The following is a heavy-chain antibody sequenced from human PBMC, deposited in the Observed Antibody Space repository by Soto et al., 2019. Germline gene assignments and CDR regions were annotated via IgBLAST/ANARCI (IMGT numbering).Heavy chain of an antibody. CDR2: MNPNSGNT. Sequence: GASVKVSCKASGYTFTSYDINWVRQATGQGLEWMGWMNPNSGNTGYAQKFQGRVTMTRNTSISTAYMELSSLRSEDTAVYYCARGRRSSSWYQIGYWGQGTLVTVSS. CDR3: ARGRRSSSWYQIGY. V-gene: IGHV1-8*01. D-gene: IGHD6-13*01. CDR1: GYTFTSYD. J-gene: IGHJ4*02.